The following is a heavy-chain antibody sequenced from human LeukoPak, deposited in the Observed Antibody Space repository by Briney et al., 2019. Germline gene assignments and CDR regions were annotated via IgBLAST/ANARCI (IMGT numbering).Heavy chain of an antibody. J-gene: IGHJ5*02. Sequence: GGSLRLSCAASGFTFSSYSMNWVRQAPGKGLEWVSAISGSGGSKYYADSVKDRFTISRDNSKNTLYLQMNSLRAEDTAVYYCAKDPIVVVPAAIVPCCNWFDPWGQGTLVTVSS. V-gene: IGHV3-23*01. CDR2: ISGSGGSK. CDR3: AKDPIVVVPAAIVPCCNWFDP. CDR1: GFTFSSYS. D-gene: IGHD2-2*02.